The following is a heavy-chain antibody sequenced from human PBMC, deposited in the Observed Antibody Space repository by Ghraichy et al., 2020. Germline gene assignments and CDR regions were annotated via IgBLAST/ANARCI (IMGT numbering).Heavy chain of an antibody. CDR2: INHSGST. CDR1: GGSFSGYY. CDR3: ARGLQYSSSWYLYYYYYMDV. V-gene: IGHV4-34*01. Sequence: SQTLSLTCAVYGGSFSGYYWSWIRQPPGKGLEWIGEINHSGSTNYNPSLKSRVTISVDTSKNQFSLKLSSVTAADTAVYYCARGLQYSSSWYLYYYYYMDVWGKGTTVTVSS. D-gene: IGHD6-13*01. J-gene: IGHJ6*03.